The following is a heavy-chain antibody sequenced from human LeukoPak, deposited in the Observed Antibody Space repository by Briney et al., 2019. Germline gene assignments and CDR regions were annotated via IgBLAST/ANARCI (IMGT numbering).Heavy chain of an antibody. Sequence: SETLSLTCTVSGGSISSYYWSWIRQPPGKGLEWIGYVYYSGSTTYNPSLKSRVTISVDTSKTRFSLKLSSVTAADTAVYYCARDSYPNAFDIWGQGTMVTVSS. CDR3: ARDSYPNAFDI. V-gene: IGHV4-59*01. CDR1: GGSISSYY. J-gene: IGHJ3*02. CDR2: VYYSGST. D-gene: IGHD3-16*02.